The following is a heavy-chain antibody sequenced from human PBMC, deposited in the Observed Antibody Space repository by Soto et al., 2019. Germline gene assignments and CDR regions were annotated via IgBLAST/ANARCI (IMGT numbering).Heavy chain of an antibody. CDR2: IIPFHGVT. J-gene: IGHJ4*02. Sequence: QVQLVQSGAEVKKPGSSVKVSCKASGGTFSPYTINWVRQAPGQGLEWMGRIIPFHGVTNYAQKFQARVTTTADKSTSTAYMELRGLRFVDTAMYYCTRDWEITVSTWSFGGFWGRGTLVTVSS. CDR3: TRDWEITVSTWSFGGF. CDR1: GGTFSPYT. V-gene: IGHV1-69*08. D-gene: IGHD3-10*01.